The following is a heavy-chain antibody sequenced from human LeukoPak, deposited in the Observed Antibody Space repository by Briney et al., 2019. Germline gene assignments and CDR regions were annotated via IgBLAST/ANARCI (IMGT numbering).Heavy chain of an antibody. Sequence: GESLKISCKGSGYSFTSYWIGWVRQMLGKGLEWMGIIYPGDSDTRYSPSFQGQVTMSVDKSISTAYLQWSSLKASDTAMYYCARNPPNYYDSSGSFDYWGQGTLVTVSS. D-gene: IGHD3-22*01. CDR3: ARNPPNYYDSSGSFDY. J-gene: IGHJ4*02. CDR2: IYPGDSDT. CDR1: GYSFTSYW. V-gene: IGHV5-51*01.